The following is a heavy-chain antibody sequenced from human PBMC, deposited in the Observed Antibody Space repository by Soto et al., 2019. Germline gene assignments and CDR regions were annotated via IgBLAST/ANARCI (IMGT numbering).Heavy chain of an antibody. D-gene: IGHD3-16*01. J-gene: IGHJ6*02. CDR1: GDAMSSNY. Sequence: QVQRQESGPGLVRPSETLSLTCTVSGDAMSSNYWSWIRQPPGKGLEWIGYVYYAGATSYNPSLKSRVTISVDTSKNQFSLKLSSVTAADTAVYYCARAMGDWGTYYYYYGMDVWGQGTTVTVSS. CDR2: VYYAGAT. CDR3: ARAMGDWGTYYYYYGMDV. V-gene: IGHV4-59*01.